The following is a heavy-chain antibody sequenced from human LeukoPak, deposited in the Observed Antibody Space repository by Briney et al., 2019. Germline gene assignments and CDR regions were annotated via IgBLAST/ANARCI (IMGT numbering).Heavy chain of an antibody. D-gene: IGHD5-18*01. J-gene: IGHJ6*03. CDR1: GYTFTSYG. CDR3: ARDRYIFAGPDAYYYMDV. Sequence: ASVKVSCKASGYTFTSYGISWVRQAPGQGLEWMGWISAYNGNTNYAQKLQGRVTMTTDTSTSTAYMELRSLRSDDTAVYYCARDRYIFAGPDAYYYMDVWGKGTTVTISS. V-gene: IGHV1-18*01. CDR2: ISAYNGNT.